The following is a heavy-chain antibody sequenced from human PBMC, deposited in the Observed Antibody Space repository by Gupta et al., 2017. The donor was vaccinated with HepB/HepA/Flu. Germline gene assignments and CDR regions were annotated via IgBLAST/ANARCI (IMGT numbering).Heavy chain of an antibody. CDR1: GGSLSSGNW. CDR3: ARNGGKSDFDY. D-gene: IGHD4-23*01. J-gene: IGHJ4*02. V-gene: IGHV4-4*02. Sequence: QVQLQESGPGLVKPSGTLSLTCAVSGGSLSSGNWWTWVRQPPGKGLAWIGEIFHSGRTNYNPSLKSRVTISLDKSKNQFSLKLTSVTAADTAIYYCARNGGKSDFDYWGQGTLVTVSS. CDR2: IFHSGRT.